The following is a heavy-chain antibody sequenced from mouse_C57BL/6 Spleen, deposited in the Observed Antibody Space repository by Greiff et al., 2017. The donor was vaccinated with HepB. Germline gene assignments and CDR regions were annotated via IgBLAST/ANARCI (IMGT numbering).Heavy chain of an antibody. CDR3: TTGGYYGNYWRD. J-gene: IGHJ2*01. V-gene: IGHV14-4*01. D-gene: IGHD2-1*01. CDR1: GFNIKDDY. CDR2: IDPENGDT. Sequence: EVQLQQSGAELVRPGDSVKLSCTASGFNIKDDYMHWVKQRPEQGLEWIGWIDPENGDTEYASKFQGKATITADTSSNTAYLQLSSLTSEDTAVYYCTTGGYYGNYWRDWGQGTTLTVAS.